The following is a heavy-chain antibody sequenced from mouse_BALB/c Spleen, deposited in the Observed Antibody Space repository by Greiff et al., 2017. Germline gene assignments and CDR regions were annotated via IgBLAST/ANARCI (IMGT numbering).Heavy chain of an antibody. V-gene: IGHV1S56*01. CDR2: IYPGDGST. CDR3: ARSNWDAMDY. D-gene: IGHD4-1*01. Sequence: QVQLQQSGPELVKPGASVKMSCKASGYTFTSYYIHWVKQRPGQGLEWIGWIYPGDGSTKYNEKFKGKTTLTADKSSSTAYMLLSSLTSEDSAIYFCARSNWDAMDYWGQGTSVTVSS. J-gene: IGHJ4*01. CDR1: GYTFTSYY.